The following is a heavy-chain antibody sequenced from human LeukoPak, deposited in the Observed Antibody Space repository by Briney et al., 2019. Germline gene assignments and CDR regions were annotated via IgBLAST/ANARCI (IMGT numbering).Heavy chain of an antibody. CDR3: ARESIAVAGAPFDY. J-gene: IGHJ4*02. D-gene: IGHD6-19*01. Sequence: GGSLRLSCAASGFIFSSYEMNWVRQAPGKGLEWVSYTSSGSTIYDADSVKGRFTISRDNAKNSLYLQMNSLRAEDTAVYYCARESIAVAGAPFDYWGQGTLVTVSS. V-gene: IGHV3-48*03. CDR2: TSSGSTI. CDR1: GFIFSSYE.